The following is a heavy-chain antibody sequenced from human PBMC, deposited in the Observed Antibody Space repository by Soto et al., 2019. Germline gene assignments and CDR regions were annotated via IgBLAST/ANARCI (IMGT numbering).Heavy chain of an antibody. Sequence: QVQLVESGGGVVQPGRSLRLSCAASGFTFSSYGMHWVRHAPGKGLEWVAFISYDGINKYYADSVKGRFTISRDNSKNTLYLQMSSLRAEETAVYYCAKDRWVRQLRSYFDYWGQGTLVTVSS. CDR3: AKDRWVRQLRSYFDY. V-gene: IGHV3-30*18. CDR1: GFTFSSYG. J-gene: IGHJ4*02. D-gene: IGHD4-17*01. CDR2: ISYDGINK.